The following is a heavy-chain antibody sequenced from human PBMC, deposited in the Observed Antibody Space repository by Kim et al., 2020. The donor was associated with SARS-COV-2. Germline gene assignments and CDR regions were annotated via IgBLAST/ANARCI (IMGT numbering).Heavy chain of an antibody. CDR2: IHYSGST. Sequence: IHYSGSTYSNPSLKRRVTISVDTSKNQLSLNLNSVTAADTAVYYCARHADYWGQGTLVTVSS. V-gene: IGHV4-39*01. CDR3: ARHADY. J-gene: IGHJ4*02.